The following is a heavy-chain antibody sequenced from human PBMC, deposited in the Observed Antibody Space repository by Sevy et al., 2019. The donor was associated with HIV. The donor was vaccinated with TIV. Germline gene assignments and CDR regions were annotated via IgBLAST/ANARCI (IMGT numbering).Heavy chain of an antibody. CDR1: GFTVSTNY. CDR3: ARAKAGDYFDY. D-gene: IGHD4-17*01. J-gene: IGHJ4*02. CDR2: VYSGGTT. V-gene: IGHV3-53*01. Sequence: GGSLRLSCAASGFTVSTNYMSWVRQPPGKGLEWVSVVYSGGTTYYADSVKGRFTISRDSSKNTLYLQMNGLRADDTAVYYCARAKAGDYFDYWGQGTLVIVSS.